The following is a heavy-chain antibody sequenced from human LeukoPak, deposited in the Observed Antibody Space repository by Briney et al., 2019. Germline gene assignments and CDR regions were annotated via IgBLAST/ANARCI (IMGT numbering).Heavy chain of an antibody. J-gene: IGHJ3*02. CDR2: IIASGDSA. CDR3: AKDPNGDYIGTFDI. Sequence: GGSLRLPCEASGFSFSTVPMSWVRQVPGKGLECVSYIIASGDSAYYADSVRGRFTISRDNSKNTLYLQMNSLRVEDTAVYYCAKDPNGDYIGTFDIWGQGTMVTVSS. D-gene: IGHD4-17*01. CDR1: GFSFSTVP. V-gene: IGHV3-23*01.